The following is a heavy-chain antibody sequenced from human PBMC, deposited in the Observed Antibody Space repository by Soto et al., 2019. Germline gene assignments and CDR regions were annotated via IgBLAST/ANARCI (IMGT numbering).Heavy chain of an antibody. CDR2: ISAYNGVI. CDR1: GYTFKNYG. V-gene: IGHV1-18*01. Sequence: QVQLVQSGAEVKKPGASVKVSCKASGYTFKNYGISWVRQAPGQGLEWMGWISAYNGVINYAQKFQGRATMTTDIPTSTAYMELGSLRSDDTAVYNCARDLGSGYAALMDVWGKGTTVTVSS. J-gene: IGHJ6*04. D-gene: IGHD5-12*01. CDR3: ARDLGSGYAALMDV.